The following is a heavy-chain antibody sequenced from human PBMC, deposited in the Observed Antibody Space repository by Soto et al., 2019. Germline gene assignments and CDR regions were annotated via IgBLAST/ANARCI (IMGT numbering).Heavy chain of an antibody. CDR3: ARGYFVGGTCYSLAGSFYYYMDV. CDR1: GFTFSNYW. J-gene: IGHJ6*03. D-gene: IGHD2-15*01. Sequence: EVQLVESGGGLVQPGGSLRLSCAASGFTFSNYWMYWVRQAPGKGLEWVSRINSDGSVSSHADSVKGRLTISRDNVKNTLYLHMDSLRAEDTAVYYCARGYFVGGTCYSLAGSFYYYMDVWGKGTTVTVFS. CDR2: INSDGSVS. V-gene: IGHV3-74*02.